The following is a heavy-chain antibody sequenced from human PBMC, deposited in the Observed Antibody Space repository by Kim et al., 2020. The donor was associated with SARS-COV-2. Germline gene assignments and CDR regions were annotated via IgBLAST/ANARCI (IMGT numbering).Heavy chain of an antibody. J-gene: IGHJ6*02. CDR3: AREYCSSTSCYPDYYYGMDV. CDR1: GYTFTGYY. Sequence: ASVKVSCKASGYTFTGYYMHWVRQAPGQGLEWMGRINPNSGGTNYAQKFQGRVTMTRDTSISTAYMELSRLRSDDTAVYYCAREYCSSTSCYPDYYYGMDVWGQGTTVTVSS. V-gene: IGHV1-2*06. D-gene: IGHD2-2*01. CDR2: INPNSGGT.